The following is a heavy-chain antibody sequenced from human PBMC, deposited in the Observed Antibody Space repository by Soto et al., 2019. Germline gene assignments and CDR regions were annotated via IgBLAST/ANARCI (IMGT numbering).Heavy chain of an antibody. V-gene: IGHV3-23*01. CDR1: GFTFSSYA. D-gene: IGHD6-13*01. Sequence: EVQLLESGGGLVQPGGSLRLSCAASGFTFSSYAMSWVRQAPGKGLEWGSAISGSGGSTYYADSVKGRFTISRDNSKNSLYLQMNSLRAEDTAVYYCAKEGAIAAAGTSYFDYWGQGTLVTVSS. CDR2: ISGSGGST. CDR3: AKEGAIAAAGTSYFDY. J-gene: IGHJ4*02.